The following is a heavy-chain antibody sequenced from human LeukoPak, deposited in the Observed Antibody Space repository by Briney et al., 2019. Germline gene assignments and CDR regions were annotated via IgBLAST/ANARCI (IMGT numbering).Heavy chain of an antibody. Sequence: PSETLSLTCTVSGASISSFYWSRLRQPPGKGLEWIGYIYYRDTTNYNPSLKGRVTMSVDASNNLFSLRLSSVTAADTAVYYCATVDSSGYYLSYFDYWGQGTLVTVSS. CDR3: ATVDSSGYYLSYFDY. CDR1: GASISSFY. V-gene: IGHV4-59*03. J-gene: IGHJ4*02. D-gene: IGHD3-22*01. CDR2: IYYRDTT.